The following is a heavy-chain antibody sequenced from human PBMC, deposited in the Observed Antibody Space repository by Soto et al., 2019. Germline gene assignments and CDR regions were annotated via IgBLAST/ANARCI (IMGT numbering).Heavy chain of an antibody. D-gene: IGHD1-1*01. Sequence: PGGSLRLSCAASGFTFSSYGMHWVRQAPGKGLEWVAVISYVGSNKYYADSVKGRFTISRDNSKNTLYLQMNSLRSEDTAVYYCAKDLSGAFDIWGQGTMVTVSS. J-gene: IGHJ3*02. CDR2: ISYVGSNK. CDR1: GFTFSSYG. CDR3: AKDLSGAFDI. V-gene: IGHV3-30*18.